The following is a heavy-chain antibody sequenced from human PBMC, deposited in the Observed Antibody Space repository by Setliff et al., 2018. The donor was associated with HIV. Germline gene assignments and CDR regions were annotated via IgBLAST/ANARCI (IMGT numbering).Heavy chain of an antibody. D-gene: IGHD3-9*01. CDR1: GGSISSGGYY. V-gene: IGHV4-31*03. J-gene: IGHJ6*03. CDR3: ARSKYYDILTAYGDYYYYMDV. CDR2: IYYSGST. Sequence: ASETLSLTCTVSGGSISSGGYYWTWIRQHPGKGLEWIGYIYYSGSTYYNPSLKSRVTISVDTSKNQFSLKLSSVTAADTAVYYCARSKYYDILTAYGDYYYYMDVWGKGTTVTVSS.